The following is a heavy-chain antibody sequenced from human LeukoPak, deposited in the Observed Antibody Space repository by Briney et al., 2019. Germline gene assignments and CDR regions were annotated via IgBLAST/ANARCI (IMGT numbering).Heavy chain of an antibody. V-gene: IGHV3-21*01. Sequence: VGSLRLSCAASEFTFSSYTMNWVRQAPGKGLEWVSSISSSSYYIYYADSVKGRFTISRDNAKNSLYLQMNTLRAADTAVYYCARAPPGGGITIFGVVMNAFDIRGEGTMVTVSS. J-gene: IGHJ3*02. CDR1: EFTFSSYT. CDR3: ARAPPGGGITIFGVVMNAFDI. D-gene: IGHD3-3*01. CDR2: ISSSSYYI.